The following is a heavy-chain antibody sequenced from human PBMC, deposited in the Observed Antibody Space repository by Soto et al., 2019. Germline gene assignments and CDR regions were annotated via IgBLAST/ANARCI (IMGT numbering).Heavy chain of an antibody. V-gene: IGHV3-23*01. CDR3: AKEAAWGIAAGGESH. CDR2: ISGSGGST. Sequence: EVQLLESGGGWVQPGGSLRLSCAAAGFTFRSYAMSWVRQAPGKGLEWVSAISGSGGSTYYADSVKGRFTISRDNSKNTLYLQMNSLRAEDTAVYYCAKEAAWGIAAGGESHWGQGTLVTVSS. J-gene: IGHJ4*02. D-gene: IGHD6-13*01. CDR1: GFTFRSYA.